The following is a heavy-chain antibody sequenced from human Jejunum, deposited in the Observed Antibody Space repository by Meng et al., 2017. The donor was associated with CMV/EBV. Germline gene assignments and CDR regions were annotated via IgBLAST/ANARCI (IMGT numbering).Heavy chain of an antibody. Sequence: RLSYAASGLTFSTSWMYWVRQAPGKGLLWVSQINDDGSDTTYADSVKGRFTISRDNAKNTLYLQMNSLRGEDTAVYYCTRGDMGFDPWGQGTLVTVSS. D-gene: IGHD2-15*01. CDR1: GLTFSTSW. CDR2: INDDGSDT. CDR3: TRGDMGFDP. J-gene: IGHJ5*02. V-gene: IGHV3-74*01.